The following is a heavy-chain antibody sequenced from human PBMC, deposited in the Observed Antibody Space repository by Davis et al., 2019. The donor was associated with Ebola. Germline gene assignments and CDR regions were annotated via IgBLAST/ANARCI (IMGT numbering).Heavy chain of an antibody. J-gene: IGHJ3*02. CDR2: IYYSGRT. CDR3: ARRTRSAMSTIFHDAFDI. D-gene: IGHD5-24*01. Sequence: SETLSLTCTVSGGSISSYYWSWIRQPPGKGLEWIGYIYYSGRTNYHPSLKSRVTISVDTSKNQFSLKLSSVTAADTAVYYCARRTRSAMSTIFHDAFDIWGQGTMVTVSS. V-gene: IGHV4-59*08. CDR1: GGSISSYY.